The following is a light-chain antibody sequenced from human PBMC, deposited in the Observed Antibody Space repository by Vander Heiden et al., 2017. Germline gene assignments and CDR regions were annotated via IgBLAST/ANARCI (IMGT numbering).Light chain of an antibody. J-gene: IGKJ4*01. V-gene: IGKV3-11*01. CDR1: QSVSNY. Sequence: ETVLTQSPATLSSSPGERATLSSRPSQSVSNYLAWYQHKPGQAPRLLIYDASNRAAGIPARFSGSGSGTDFTLTISSLEPEDFAVYYCQQRSNWPPEVTFGGGTKVEIK. CDR2: DAS. CDR3: QQRSNWPPEVT.